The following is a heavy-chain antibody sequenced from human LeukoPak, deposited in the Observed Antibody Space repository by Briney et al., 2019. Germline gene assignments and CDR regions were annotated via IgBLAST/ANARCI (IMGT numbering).Heavy chain of an antibody. Sequence: PSETLSLTCAVYGGSFSGYYWSWIRQPPGKGLEWIGEINHSGSTNYNPSLKSRVTISVDTSKNQFSLKLSSVTAADTAVYYCARASGYYRIFDYWGQGTLVTVSS. CDR1: GGSFSGYY. V-gene: IGHV4-34*01. CDR2: INHSGST. CDR3: ARASGYYRIFDY. D-gene: IGHD3-22*01. J-gene: IGHJ4*02.